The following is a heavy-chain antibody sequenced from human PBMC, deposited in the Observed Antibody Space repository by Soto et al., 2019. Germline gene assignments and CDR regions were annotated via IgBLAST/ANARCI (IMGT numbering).Heavy chain of an antibody. CDR2: INAGNGNT. V-gene: IGHV1-3*01. D-gene: IGHD4-17*01. CDR1: GYTFTSYA. Sequence: QVQLVQSGAEVKTPGASVKVSCKASGYTFTSYAMHWVRQAPGQRLEWMGWINAGNGNTKYSQKFQGRVTITRDTSASTAYMELSGLRSEDTAVYYCARRRRTVTTDACDIWGQGTMVTVSS. J-gene: IGHJ3*02. CDR3: ARRRRTVTTDACDI.